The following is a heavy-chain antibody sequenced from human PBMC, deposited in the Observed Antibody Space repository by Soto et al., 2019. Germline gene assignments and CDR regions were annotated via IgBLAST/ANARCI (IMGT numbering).Heavy chain of an antibody. J-gene: IGHJ4*02. CDR3: AKDDGSSWYVDY. CDR2: ISGSGGRT. Sequence: GGSLRLSCAASGFSFSSYAMSWVRQAPGKGLEWVSGISGSGGRTYYADSVKGRFTISRDNSKNTLYLQMNSLRAEDTAVHYCAKDDGSSWYVDYWGQGTLVTVSS. CDR1: GFSFSSYA. D-gene: IGHD6-13*01. V-gene: IGHV3-23*01.